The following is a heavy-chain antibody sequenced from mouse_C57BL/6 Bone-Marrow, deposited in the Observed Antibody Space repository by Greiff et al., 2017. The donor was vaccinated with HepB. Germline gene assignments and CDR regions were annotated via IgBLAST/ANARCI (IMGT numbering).Heavy chain of an antibody. D-gene: IGHD1-1*01. CDR3: ARRGVLLRYPFAY. V-gene: IGHV1-22*01. CDR1: GYTFTDYN. J-gene: IGHJ3*01. CDR2: INPNNGGT. Sequence: VQLQQSGPELVKPGASVKMSCKASGYTFTDYNMHWVKQSHGKSLEWIGYINPNNGGTSYNQKFKGKATLTVNKSSSTAYMELRSLTSEDSAVYYCARRGVLLRYPFAYWGQGTLVTVSA.